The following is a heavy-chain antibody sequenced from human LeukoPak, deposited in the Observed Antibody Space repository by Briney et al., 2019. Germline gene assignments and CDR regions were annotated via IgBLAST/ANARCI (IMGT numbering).Heavy chain of an antibody. D-gene: IGHD3-3*01. V-gene: IGHV4-59*01. CDR3: ARVAFTREYYFDY. J-gene: IGHJ4*02. CDR1: GGSISHYL. CDR2: IYYRGST. Sequence: SETLYLTCTVSGGSISHYLWSWIRQPPGQGLEWIGYIYYRGSTTYNPSLKSRVTISLQTSKNQFSVRLTSVTAADTAVYYCARVAFTREYYFDYWGQGTPVTVSS.